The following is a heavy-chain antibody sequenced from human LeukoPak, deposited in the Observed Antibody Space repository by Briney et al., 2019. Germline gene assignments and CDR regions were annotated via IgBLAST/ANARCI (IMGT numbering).Heavy chain of an antibody. CDR3: APSSSDYFDY. D-gene: IGHD6-13*01. CDR2: INPKSGGT. V-gene: IGHV1-2*02. CDR1: GYTFTGYY. J-gene: IGHJ4*02. Sequence: ASVKVSCKASGYTFTGYYMQWLRLAPGQGLEWMGWINPKSGGTNYAQKFQGRVTMTRDTSISTAYMELSRLTSDDTAVYYCAPSSSDYFDYWGQGTLVTVSS.